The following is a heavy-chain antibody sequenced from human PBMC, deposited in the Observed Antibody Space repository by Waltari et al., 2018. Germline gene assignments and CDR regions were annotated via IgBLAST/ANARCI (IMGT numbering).Heavy chain of an antibody. Sequence: EVQLLESGGGLVQPGGSLRLSCAASGFTFSSYALSWVRQAPGKGLEWVSAISGRGGSTYYADSVKGRFTISRDNSKNTLYLQMNSLRAEDTAVYYCAKMYGDYRFFDYWGQGTLVTVSS. CDR2: ISGRGGST. CDR1: GFTFSSYA. D-gene: IGHD4-17*01. J-gene: IGHJ4*02. CDR3: AKMYGDYRFFDY. V-gene: IGHV3-23*01.